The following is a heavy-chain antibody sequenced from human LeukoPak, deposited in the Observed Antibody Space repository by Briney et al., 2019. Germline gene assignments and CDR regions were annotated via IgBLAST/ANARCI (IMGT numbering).Heavy chain of an antibody. D-gene: IGHD3-3*01. CDR2: ISSSGSTI. CDR1: GFTFSSYE. Sequence: GGSLRLSCAASGFTFSSYEMNWVRQAPGKGLEWVSYISSSGSTIYYADSVKGRFTISRENAKNSLYLQMSRLRAEDTAVYYCARDSLDFWSGYYFDYWGQGTLVTVSS. CDR3: ARDSLDFWSGYYFDY. J-gene: IGHJ4*02. V-gene: IGHV3-48*03.